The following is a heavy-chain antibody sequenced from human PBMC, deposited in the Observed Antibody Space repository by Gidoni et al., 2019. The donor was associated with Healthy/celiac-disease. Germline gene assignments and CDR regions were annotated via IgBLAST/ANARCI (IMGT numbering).Heavy chain of an antibody. Sequence: EVQLVESGGGLVQPGGSLRLSCSASVFTFSSYAMHWVRQAPGKGLECVSAIRSNGGSTYYAESVKGRFTISRDNSKNTLYLQMSSLRAEDTAVYYCVKDQVSYSSSTGAVDIWGQGTMVTVSS. D-gene: IGHD6-13*01. V-gene: IGHV3-64D*09. CDR1: VFTFSSYA. J-gene: IGHJ3*02. CDR2: IRSNGGST. CDR3: VKDQVSYSSSTGAVDI.